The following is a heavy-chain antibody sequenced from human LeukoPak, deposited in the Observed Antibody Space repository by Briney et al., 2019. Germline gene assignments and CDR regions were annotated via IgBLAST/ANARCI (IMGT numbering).Heavy chain of an antibody. V-gene: IGHV1-69*04. CDR1: GGTFSSYA. J-gene: IGHJ3*02. Sequence: GASVKVSCKASGGTFSSYAISWVRQAPGQGLEWMGRIIPILGIANYAQKFQGRVTITADKSTSTAYMELSSLRSEDTAVYYCARVVPECAFDIWGQGTMVTVSS. CDR2: IIPILGIA. CDR3: ARVVPECAFDI. D-gene: IGHD2-2*01.